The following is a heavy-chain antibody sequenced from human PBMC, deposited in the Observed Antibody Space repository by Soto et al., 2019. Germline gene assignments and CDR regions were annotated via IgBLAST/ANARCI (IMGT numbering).Heavy chain of an antibody. CDR2: IHTYNANT. J-gene: IGHJ4*01. CDR1: GYNFTNFG. V-gene: IGHV1-18*01. Sequence: VVLEQSGTELKKPGASVQVSFRTSGYNFTNFGLTWVRQAPGQGLEWMGWIHTYNANTKYAQKSQGRLAMTRDPATTTAWMELRVLKSDDTAIYYFAKDGVDETATVTGGSWGPGNRVIVSS. CDR3: AKDGVDETATVTGGS. D-gene: IGHD5-18*01.